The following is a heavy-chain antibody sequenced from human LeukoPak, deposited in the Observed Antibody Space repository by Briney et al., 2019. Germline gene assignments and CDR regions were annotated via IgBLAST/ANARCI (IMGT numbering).Heavy chain of an antibody. CDR1: GYTFTTYY. Sequence: ASVKVSCKASGYTFTTYYIHWVRQAPGQGLEWMGTINPSDGATTYAQKFQGRGTMTRDMSTTTVYMDVRTLRSEDTAVYFCARVQRGGLSGNWGSLFASYHTYYYMDVWGRGTTVTVSS. J-gene: IGHJ6*03. CDR2: INPSDGAT. D-gene: IGHD3-16*01. CDR3: ARVQRGGLSGNWGSLFASYHTYYYMDV. V-gene: IGHV1-46*01.